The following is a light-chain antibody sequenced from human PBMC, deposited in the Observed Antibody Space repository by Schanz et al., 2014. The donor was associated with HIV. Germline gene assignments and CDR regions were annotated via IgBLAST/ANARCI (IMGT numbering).Light chain of an antibody. J-gene: IGLJ3*02. CDR2: EVT. CDR1: SSDVGDYDF. V-gene: IGLV2-8*01. Sequence: QSALTQPASASGSPGQSVTISCTGTSSDVGDYDFVSWYQQHPGKAPKLLIYEVTKCPSGVPDRFSGSKSGNTASLTVSGLQAEDEADYYCSSYAGSNTWVFGGGTKLTVL. CDR3: SSYAGSNTWV.